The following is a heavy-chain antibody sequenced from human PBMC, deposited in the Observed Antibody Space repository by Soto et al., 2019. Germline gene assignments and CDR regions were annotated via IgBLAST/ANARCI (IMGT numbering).Heavy chain of an antibody. CDR2: INAGNGNT. V-gene: IGHV1-3*01. D-gene: IGHD2-15*01. CDR3: ARARELDIVVVVAAVPDY. Sequence: QVQLVQSGDEVKKPGASVKVSCKASGYTFTSYAMHWVRQAPGQRLEWMGWINAGNGNTKYSQKFQGRVTITRDTSASTAYMELSSLRSEDTAVYYCARARELDIVVVVAAVPDYWGQGTLVTVSS. J-gene: IGHJ4*02. CDR1: GYTFTSYA.